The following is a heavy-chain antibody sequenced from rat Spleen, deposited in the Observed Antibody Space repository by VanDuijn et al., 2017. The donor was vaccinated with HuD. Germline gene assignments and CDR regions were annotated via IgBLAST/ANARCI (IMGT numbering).Heavy chain of an antibody. CDR3: TRSGYYYSSYVPYFDY. V-gene: IGHV2-19*01. CDR2: IWGDGST. CDR1: GFSLTDYS. D-gene: IGHD1-2*01. J-gene: IGHJ2*01. Sequence: VQLKESGPGLVQXSQTLSLTCSVSGFSLTDYSVHWVRQSPGRDLEWMGGIWGDGSTDYNSTPKSRLSISRDTSQGRIFVKMNSLQTDGTAIYFCTRSGYYYSSYVPYFDYWGQGVMVTVSS.